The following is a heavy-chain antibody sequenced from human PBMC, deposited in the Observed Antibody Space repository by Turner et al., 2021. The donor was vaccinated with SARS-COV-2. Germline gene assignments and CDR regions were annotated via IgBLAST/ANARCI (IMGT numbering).Heavy chain of an antibody. CDR3: AKITGTTTGDY. CDR1: GFTFSSYG. D-gene: IGHD1-7*01. Sequence: VQLVESGGGLVKPGGSLRLSCAASGFTFSSYGMHWVRQAPGKGLEWVAVISYDGSNKFYAASVKGRFTISRDNSKNTLYLQMNTLRAEDTAVYYCAKITGTTTGDYWGQGTLVTVSS. CDR2: ISYDGSNK. J-gene: IGHJ4*02. V-gene: IGHV3-30*18.